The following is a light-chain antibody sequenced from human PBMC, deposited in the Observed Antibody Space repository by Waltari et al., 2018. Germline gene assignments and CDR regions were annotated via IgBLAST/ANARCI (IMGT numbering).Light chain of an antibody. CDR3: QQYDNYWT. CDR2: KAS. CDR1: QSITNW. Sequence: DIQMTQSPSTLSASVGDRVTITCRASQSITNWLAWYQQKPGKAPKLLIYKASNLESGVPSMFSGSGSVTEFTLTISSLQPDDFATYYCQQYDNYWTFGQGTKVEIK. V-gene: IGKV1-5*03. J-gene: IGKJ1*01.